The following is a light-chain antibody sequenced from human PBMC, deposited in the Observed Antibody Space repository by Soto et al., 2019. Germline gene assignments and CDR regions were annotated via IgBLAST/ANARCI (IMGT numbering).Light chain of an antibody. CDR1: QSISTW. V-gene: IGKV1-5*03. CDR3: QQYNTYPLT. CDR2: KAS. J-gene: IGKJ4*01. Sequence: DIQMTQSPSTLSASVGDRVTITCRASQSISTWLAWYQQKAGKAPKLLIYKASSLEGGVPSRFSGSRSGTEFNITISSLQPDDFATYYCQQYNTYPLTVGGGTTVDIK.